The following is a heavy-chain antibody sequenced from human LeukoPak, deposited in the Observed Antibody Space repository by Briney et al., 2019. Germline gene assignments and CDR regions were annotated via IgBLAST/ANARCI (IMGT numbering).Heavy chain of an antibody. D-gene: IGHD5-18*01. J-gene: IGHJ3*02. CDR3: ARDNRRYSYGFYPDAFDI. CDR2: INPSGGST. Sequence: GASVKVSCKASGYTFTSYYMHWVRQAPGQGLEWMGIINPSGGSTSYAQKFQGRVTMTRDTSTSTVYMELSSLRSEDTAVYYCARDNRRYSYGFYPDAFDIWGQGTMVTVSS. V-gene: IGHV1-46*01. CDR1: GYTFTSYY.